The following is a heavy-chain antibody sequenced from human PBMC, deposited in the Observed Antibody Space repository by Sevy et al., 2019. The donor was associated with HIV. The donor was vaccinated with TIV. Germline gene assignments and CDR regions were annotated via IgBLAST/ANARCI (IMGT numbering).Heavy chain of an antibody. V-gene: IGHV3-33*01. CDR3: AREYYDFWSGYHYYYYYGMDV. D-gene: IGHD3-3*01. Sequence: GGSLRLSCAASGFTFSSYGMHWVRQAPGKGLEWVAVIWYDGSNKYYADSVKGRFTISRENSKNTLYLQMNSLRAEDTAVYYCAREYYDFWSGYHYYYYYGMDVWGQGTTVTVSS. J-gene: IGHJ6*02. CDR1: GFTFSSYG. CDR2: IWYDGSNK.